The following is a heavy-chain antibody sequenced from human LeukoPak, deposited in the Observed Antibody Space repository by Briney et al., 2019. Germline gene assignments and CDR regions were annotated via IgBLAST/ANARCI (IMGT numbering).Heavy chain of an antibody. CDR1: NYTFTSYG. V-gene: IGHV1-18*01. D-gene: IGHD3-3*01. Sequence: ASVKVSCKASNYTFTSYGINWVRQAPGQGLEWMGWISAYNGNTNYAQKLQGRVTMTTDTSTSTAYMELRSLRSDDTAVYYCARVPTIYSYYHYYYYMDVWGKGTTVTISS. J-gene: IGHJ6*03. CDR3: ARVPTIYSYYHYYYYMDV. CDR2: ISAYNGNT.